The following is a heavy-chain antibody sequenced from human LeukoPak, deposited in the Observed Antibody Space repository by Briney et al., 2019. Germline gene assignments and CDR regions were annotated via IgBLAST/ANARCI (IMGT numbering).Heavy chain of an antibody. CDR1: GFTFGDYA. J-gene: IGHJ4*02. V-gene: IGHV3-49*04. CDR3: RVAGYYFDY. Sequence: PGGSLRLSSTASGFTFGDYAMSWVRQAPGKGLEWVGFIRSKAYGGTTEYAASVKGRFTISRDDSKSIAYLQMNSLKTEDTAVYYCRVAGYYFDYWGQGTLVTVSS. D-gene: IGHD6-19*01. CDR2: IRSKAYGGTT.